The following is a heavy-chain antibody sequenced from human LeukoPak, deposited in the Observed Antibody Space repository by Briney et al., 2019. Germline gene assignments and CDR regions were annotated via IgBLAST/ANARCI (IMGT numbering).Heavy chain of an antibody. D-gene: IGHD1-26*01. CDR3: AGYSGSYYDDAFDI. J-gene: IGHJ3*02. CDR2: IWYDGSNK. V-gene: IGHV3-33*01. Sequence: GRSLRLSCAASGFTFSSYGMHWVRQAPGKGLEWVAVIWYDGSNKYYADSVKGRFTISRDNSKNTLYLQMNSLRAEDTAVYYCAGYSGSYYDDAFDIWGQGTMVTVSS. CDR1: GFTFSSYG.